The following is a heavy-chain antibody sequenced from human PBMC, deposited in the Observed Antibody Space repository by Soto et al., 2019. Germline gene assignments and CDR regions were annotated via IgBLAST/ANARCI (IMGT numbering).Heavy chain of an antibody. J-gene: IGHJ4*02. D-gene: IGHD3-22*01. CDR1: GYTFTTYY. CDR3: ARVPYDTTGYYAF. V-gene: IGHV1-46*01. Sequence: ASVKFYCKAAGYTFTTYYMHWVRQAPGQGLEWMGVIDPTHGSTTYAQKFQGRVTMTSDTSTNTVYMELSSLKSEDTAVYYCARVPYDTTGYYAFWGQGTLVTVSS. CDR2: IDPTHGST.